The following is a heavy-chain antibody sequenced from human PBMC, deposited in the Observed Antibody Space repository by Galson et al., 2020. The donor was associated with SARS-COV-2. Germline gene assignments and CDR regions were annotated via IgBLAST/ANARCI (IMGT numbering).Heavy chain of an antibody. Sequence: SETLSLTCAVYGGSFSGYYWSWIRQPPGKGLEWIGEINHSESTNYNPSLKSRVTISVDTSKNQFSLKLSSVTAADTAVYYCARVEAVVPAAIPFDCWGQGTLVTVSS. J-gene: IGHJ4*02. D-gene: IGHD2-2*01. CDR1: GGSFSGYY. CDR3: ARVEAVVPAAIPFDC. V-gene: IGHV4-34*01. CDR2: INHSEST.